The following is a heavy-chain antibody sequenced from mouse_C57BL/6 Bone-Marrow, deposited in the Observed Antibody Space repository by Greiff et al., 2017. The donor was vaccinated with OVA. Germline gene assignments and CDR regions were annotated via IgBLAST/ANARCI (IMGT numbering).Heavy chain of an antibody. CDR2: IHPNSGST. CDR1: GYTFTSYW. D-gene: IGHD4-1*02. CDR3: ARSPTGSSMDY. Sequence: QVQLQQPGAELVKPGASVKLSCKASGYTFTSYWMHWVKQRPGQGLEWIGMIHPNSGSTNYNEKFKSKATLTVDKSSSTAYMQLSSLTSEDSAVYYCARSPTGSSMDYWGQGTSVTVSS. J-gene: IGHJ4*01. V-gene: IGHV1-64*01.